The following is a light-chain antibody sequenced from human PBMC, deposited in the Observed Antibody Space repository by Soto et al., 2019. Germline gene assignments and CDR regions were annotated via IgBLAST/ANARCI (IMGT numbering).Light chain of an antibody. J-gene: IGLJ1*01. CDR2: GVS. CDR3: NSYATGSTYV. Sequence: QSVPTQPASVSGSPGQSITISCTGTSSDVGAYNHVSWYQQHPGKAPKLIIYGVSNRPSGISDRFSGSKSGSTASLTISGLQPEDEADYYCNSYATGSTYVFGTGTKLTVL. CDR1: SSDVGAYNH. V-gene: IGLV2-14*01.